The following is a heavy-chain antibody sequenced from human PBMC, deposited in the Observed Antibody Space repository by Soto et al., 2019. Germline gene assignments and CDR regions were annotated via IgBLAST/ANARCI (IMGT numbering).Heavy chain of an antibody. D-gene: IGHD4-4*01. CDR2: IYYSGST. V-gene: IGHV4-31*03. CDR1: SDSINIAGYS. Sequence: SETLSLTCTVSSDSINIAGYSWSWIRQHPGKGLEWIGYIYYSGSTYYNPSLKSRVTISVDTSKNQFSLKLSSVTAADTAVYYCARSSSLPTVSLEHTFDYWGQGTLVTVSS. CDR3: ARSSSLPTVSLEHTFDY. J-gene: IGHJ4*02.